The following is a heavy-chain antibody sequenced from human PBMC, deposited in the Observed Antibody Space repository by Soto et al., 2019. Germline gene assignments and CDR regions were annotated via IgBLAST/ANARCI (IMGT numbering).Heavy chain of an antibody. CDR1: GYTCTSYG. CDR2: MNAYKGNT. Sequence: QVQLVQSGAEVKKPGASVKVSCEASGYTCTSYGISGVRQAAGQGREWMGWMNAYKGNTKYAQKLQGRVTMTTDTSTSTAYMELRSLRSDDTAVYYCARDSPPVDYWGQGTLVTVSS. V-gene: IGHV1-18*01. J-gene: IGHJ4*02. CDR3: ARDSPPVDY.